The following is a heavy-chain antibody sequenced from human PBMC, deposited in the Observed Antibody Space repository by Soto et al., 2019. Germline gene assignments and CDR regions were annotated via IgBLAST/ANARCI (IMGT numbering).Heavy chain of an antibody. CDR1: GFTVSSNY. D-gene: IGHD3-22*01. CDR3: ARANVSGYFVYYYGIDV. V-gene: IGHV3-53*01. J-gene: IGHJ6*02. Sequence: PGGSLRLSCAASGFTVSSNYMSWVRQAPGKGLEWVSVIYSGGSTYYADSVNGRFTISRDNSKNTLYLQINSLRSEDTAVYYCARANVSGYFVYYYGIDVWGQGTPVTVSS. CDR2: IYSGGST.